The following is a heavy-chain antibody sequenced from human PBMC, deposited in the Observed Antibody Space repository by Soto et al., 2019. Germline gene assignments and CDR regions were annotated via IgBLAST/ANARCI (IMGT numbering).Heavy chain of an antibody. CDR3: ARGPSRFDP. CDR2: IYYSGST. CDR1: GGSISSYY. J-gene: IGHJ5*02. Sequence: SETLSLTCTVSGGSISSYYWSWIRQPPGKGLEWIGYIYYSGSTNYNPSLKSRVTISVDTSKNQFSLKLSSVTAADTAVYYCARGPSRFDPWGQGTTVTVSS. V-gene: IGHV4-59*01.